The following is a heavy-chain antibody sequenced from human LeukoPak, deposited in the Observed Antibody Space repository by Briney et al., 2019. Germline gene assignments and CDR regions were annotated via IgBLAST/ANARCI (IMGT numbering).Heavy chain of an antibody. CDR1: GYTFTSYD. V-gene: IGHV1-8*01. J-gene: IGHJ6*03. D-gene: IGHD6-13*01. Sequence: ASVKVSCKASGYTFTSYDINWVRQATGQGLEWMGWMNPNSGNTGYAQKFQGRVTMTRNTSISTAYMELSSLRSEDTAVYYCAGPAADDYYYYMDVWGKGTTVTVSS. CDR2: MNPNSGNT. CDR3: AGPAADDYYYYMDV.